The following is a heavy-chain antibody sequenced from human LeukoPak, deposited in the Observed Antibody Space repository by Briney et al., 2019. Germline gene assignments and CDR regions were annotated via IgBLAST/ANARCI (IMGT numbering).Heavy chain of an antibody. D-gene: IGHD3-10*01. CDR3: ARDHSHYGSGVFFDY. Sequence: PSETLSLTCTVSGGSISSYYWSWIRQPAGKGLEWIGRIYTSGSTNYNPSLRSRVTMSVDTSKNQFSLKLSSVTAADTAVYYCARDHSHYGSGVFFDYWGQGTLVTVSS. V-gene: IGHV4-4*07. CDR2: IYTSGST. CDR1: GGSISSYY. J-gene: IGHJ4*02.